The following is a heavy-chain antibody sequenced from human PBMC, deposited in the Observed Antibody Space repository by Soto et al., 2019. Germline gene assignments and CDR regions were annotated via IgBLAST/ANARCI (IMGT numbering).Heavy chain of an antibody. D-gene: IGHD6-19*01. V-gene: IGHV1-69*01. CDR2: IILIFGTA. Sequence: QVQLVQSGAEVKKPGSSVKVSCKASGGTFSSYAISWVRQAPGQGLEWMGGIILIFGTANYAQKFQGRVTITADESTSTAYMELSSLRSEDTAVYYCARGGSIAVAGSHDAFDIWGQGTMVTVSS. J-gene: IGHJ3*02. CDR1: GGTFSSYA. CDR3: ARGGSIAVAGSHDAFDI.